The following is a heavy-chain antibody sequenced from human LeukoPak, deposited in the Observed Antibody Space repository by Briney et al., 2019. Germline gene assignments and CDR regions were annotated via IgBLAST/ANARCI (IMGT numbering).Heavy chain of an antibody. V-gene: IGHV3-30*03. CDR3: ARRGGSYFDY. D-gene: IGHD1-26*01. Sequence: GGSLRLSCAASGFTFSSYGMHWVRQAPGKGLEWVAVISHDGSNKYYSDSVKGRFTISRDNSKNTLYLQMNSLRVEDTAVYFCARRGGSYFDYWGQGTLVTVSS. CDR2: ISHDGSNK. CDR1: GFTFSSYG. J-gene: IGHJ4*02.